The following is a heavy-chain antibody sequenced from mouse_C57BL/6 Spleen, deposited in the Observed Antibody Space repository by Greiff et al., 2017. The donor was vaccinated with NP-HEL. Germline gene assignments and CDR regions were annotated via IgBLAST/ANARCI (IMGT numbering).Heavy chain of an antibody. Sequence: VKLQQSGAELVRPGASVTLSCKASGYTFTDYEMHWVKQTPVHGLEWIGAIDPETGGTAYNQKFKGKAILTADKSSSTAYMELRSLTSADSAVYYCTTGTGPLFDYWGQGTTLTVSS. J-gene: IGHJ2*01. CDR2: IDPETGGT. D-gene: IGHD3-3*01. V-gene: IGHV1-15*01. CDR3: TTGTGPLFDY. CDR1: GYTFTDYE.